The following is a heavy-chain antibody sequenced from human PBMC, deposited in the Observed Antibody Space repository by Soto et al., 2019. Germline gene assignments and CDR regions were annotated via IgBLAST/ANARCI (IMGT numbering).Heavy chain of an antibody. CDR1: GGSISSYY. CDR3: AGDPKGNFDY. J-gene: IGHJ4*02. Sequence: SETLSLTCTVSGGSISSYYWSWIRQPPGKGLEWIGYIYYSGSTNYNPSLKSRVTISVDTSKNQFSLKLSSVTAADTAVYYCAGDPKGNFDYWGQGTLVTVS. D-gene: IGHD6-13*01. CDR2: IYYSGST. V-gene: IGHV4-59*08.